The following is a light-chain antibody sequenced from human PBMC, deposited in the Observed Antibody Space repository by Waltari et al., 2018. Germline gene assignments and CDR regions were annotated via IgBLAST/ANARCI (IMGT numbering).Light chain of an antibody. Sequence: EIVLTQSPGPLSLSPGERATLSCRASQSIIKYLAWYQKKPGQAPRLLIYHTSIRAAGIPDRFSGSGSGTDFSLFISRLEPEDFAVYYCQHYVSLPATFGQGTKVEIK. CDR3: QHYVSLPAT. CDR1: QSIIKY. CDR2: HTS. J-gene: IGKJ1*01. V-gene: IGKV3-20*01.